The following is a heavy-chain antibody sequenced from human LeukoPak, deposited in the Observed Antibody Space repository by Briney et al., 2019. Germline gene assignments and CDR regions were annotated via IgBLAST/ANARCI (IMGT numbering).Heavy chain of an antibody. J-gene: IGHJ5*02. D-gene: IGHD3-10*01. CDR3: ARGFGELWEGIRRNNWFDP. Sequence: SETLSLTCAVYGGSFSGYYWSWIRQPPGKGLEWIGEINHSGSTNYNPSLKSRVTISVDTSKKQFSLKLSSVTAADTAVYYCARGFGELWEGIRRNNWFDPWGQGTLVTVSS. CDR1: GGSFSGYY. CDR2: INHSGST. V-gene: IGHV4-34*01.